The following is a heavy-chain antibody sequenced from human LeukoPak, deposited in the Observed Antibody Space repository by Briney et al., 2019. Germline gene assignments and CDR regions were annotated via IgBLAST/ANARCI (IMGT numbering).Heavy chain of an antibody. CDR3: ARGRPSGWYLSDYYYYGMDV. CDR2: IYHSGST. J-gene: IGHJ6*02. CDR1: GGSISRSDHY. V-gene: IGHV4-4*02. Sequence: SETLSLTCSVSGGSISRSDHYWSWVRQPPGKGLEWIGEIYHSGSTNYNPSLKSRVTISVDKSKNQFSLKLSSVTAADTAVYYCARGRPSGWYLSDYYYYGMDVWGQGTTVTVSS. D-gene: IGHD6-19*01.